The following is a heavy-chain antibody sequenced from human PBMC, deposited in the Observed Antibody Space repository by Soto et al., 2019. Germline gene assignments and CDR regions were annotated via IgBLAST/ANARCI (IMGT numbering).Heavy chain of an antibody. Sequence: QVQLVQSGAEVKKPGSSVKVSCKASGGTFSSYAISWVRQAPGQGLEWMGGIIPIFGTANYAQKFQGRVTITADESTSTAYMELSSLRSEETAVYYCARGGRDGYKSGVPFDLWGRGTLVTVSS. CDR3: ARGGRDGYKSGVPFDL. CDR2: IIPIFGTA. J-gene: IGHJ2*01. D-gene: IGHD5-12*01. V-gene: IGHV1-69*01. CDR1: GGTFSSYA.